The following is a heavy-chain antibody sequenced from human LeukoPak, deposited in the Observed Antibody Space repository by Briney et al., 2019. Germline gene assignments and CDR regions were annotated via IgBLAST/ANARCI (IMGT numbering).Heavy chain of an antibody. D-gene: IGHD5-12*01. V-gene: IGHV1-18*04. Sequence: GASVKVSCKASGCTFTSYGISWVRQAPGQGLEWMGWISAYNGNTNYAQKLQGRVTMTTDTSTSTAYMELRSLRSDDTAVYYCARWGSGYDSRYYFDYWGRGTLVTVSS. J-gene: IGHJ4*02. CDR1: GCTFTSYG. CDR2: ISAYNGNT. CDR3: ARWGSGYDSRYYFDY.